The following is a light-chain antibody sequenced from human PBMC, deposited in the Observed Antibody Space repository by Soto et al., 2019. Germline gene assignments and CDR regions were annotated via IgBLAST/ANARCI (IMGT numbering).Light chain of an antibody. V-gene: IGKV1-8*01. J-gene: IGKJ1*01. CDR3: QQYYSYPRT. CDR1: QGISRD. Sequence: AIRMTQSPSSFSASTGDRVTITCRASQGISRDLAWYQQKPGKAPKLLIYAASTLQSGVPSRFSGSGSGTDFTLTISCLQSEDFATYYCQQYYSYPRTFGQGTKVEIK. CDR2: AAS.